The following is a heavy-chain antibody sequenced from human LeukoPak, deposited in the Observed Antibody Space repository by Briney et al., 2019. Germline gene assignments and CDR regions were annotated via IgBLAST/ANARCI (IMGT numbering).Heavy chain of an antibody. CDR2: IIPIFGTA. CDR3: AREVVIDAFDI. V-gene: IGHV1-69*13. J-gene: IGHJ3*02. Sequence: GASVKVSCTASVGTFSSYAISWVRPAPGQGLEWMGGIIPIFGTANYAQKFQGRVTITADESTSTAYMELSSLRSEDTAVYYCAREVVIDAFDIWGQGTMVTVSS. CDR1: VGTFSSYA. D-gene: IGHD3-22*01.